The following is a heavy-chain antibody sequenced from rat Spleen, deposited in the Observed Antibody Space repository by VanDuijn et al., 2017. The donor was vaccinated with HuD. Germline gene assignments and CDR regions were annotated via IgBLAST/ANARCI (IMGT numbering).Heavy chain of an antibody. J-gene: IGHJ3*01. CDR3: TSPFRWFAY. V-gene: IGHV2-1*01. Sequence: QVQLKESGPGLVQPSQTLSLTCTVSGFSLTSNSVNWVRQPPGKGLEWMGGIWGDGSTNYNSALKSRLSISRDTSKSQVFLKMNSLQTEGTAIYFCTSPFRWFAYWGQGTLVTVSS. CDR2: IWGDGST. CDR1: GFSLTSNS.